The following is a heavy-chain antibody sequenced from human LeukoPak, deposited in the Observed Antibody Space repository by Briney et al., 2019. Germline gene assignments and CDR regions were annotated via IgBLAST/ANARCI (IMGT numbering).Heavy chain of an antibody. CDR3: AKRVGTESFYYYYYMDV. J-gene: IGHJ6*03. V-gene: IGHV3-23*01. D-gene: IGHD3-10*01. Sequence: GGSLRLSCAASGFTFSSYDMTWVRQTPGKGLEWVALVSRSGGTTYYADSVKGRFTISRDNSKNTLYLQMNSLRAEDTAEYYCAKRVGTESFYYYYYMDVWGKGTTVTVSS. CDR1: GFTFSSYD. CDR2: VSRSGGTT.